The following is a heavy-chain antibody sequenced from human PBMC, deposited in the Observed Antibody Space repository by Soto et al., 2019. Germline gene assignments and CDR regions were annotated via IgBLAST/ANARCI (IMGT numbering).Heavy chain of an antibody. D-gene: IGHD2-21*02. Sequence: DVKLLESGGGLVHPGGSLRLSCATSGFTFGNYGINWVRQAPGKGLEWVAGISGGGGNTYYADSAKGRFTISRDPLKKTVFLEMKSLRAEDTAVYYCAKGFIVVVTVLRPDDAFDVWGQGTLVSVSS. J-gene: IGHJ3*01. V-gene: IGHV3-23*01. CDR2: ISGGGGNT. CDR1: GFTFGNYG. CDR3: AKGFIVVVTVLRPDDAFDV.